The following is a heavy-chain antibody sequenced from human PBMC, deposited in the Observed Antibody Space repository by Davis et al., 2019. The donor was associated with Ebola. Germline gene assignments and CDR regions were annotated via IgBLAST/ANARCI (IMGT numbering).Heavy chain of an antibody. V-gene: IGHV3-48*04. CDR2: ITSSSSTI. Sequence: GESLKISCAASGFTFNSNAMNWVRQAPGKGLEWVSSITSSSSTIYYADSVRGRFTISRDNAKNALYLRMNSLRAEDTAIYYCAREADSGGFRFDYWGRGILVTVSS. D-gene: IGHD5-12*01. CDR1: GFTFNSNA. J-gene: IGHJ4*02. CDR3: AREADSGGFRFDY.